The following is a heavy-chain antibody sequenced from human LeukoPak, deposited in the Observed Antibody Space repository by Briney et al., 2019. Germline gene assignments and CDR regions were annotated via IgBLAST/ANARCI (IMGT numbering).Heavy chain of an antibody. CDR1: GGSISSYY. CDR3: ARDGGSGWYPYYFDY. CDR2: IYTSGIT. J-gene: IGHJ4*02. D-gene: IGHD6-19*01. Sequence: PSETLSLTCTVSGGSISSYYWSWIRQPAGKGLEWIGRIYTSGITNYNPSLKSRVTMSVDTSKNQFSLKLSSVTAADTAVYYCARDGGSGWYPYYFDYWGQGTLVTVSS. V-gene: IGHV4-4*07.